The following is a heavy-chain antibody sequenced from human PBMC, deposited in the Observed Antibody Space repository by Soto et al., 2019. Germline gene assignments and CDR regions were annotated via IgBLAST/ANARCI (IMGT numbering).Heavy chain of an antibody. V-gene: IGHV3-11*01. CDR1: GFTFSDYY. CDR3: ARGHEYFHP. J-gene: IGHJ1*01. Sequence: QVQLVESGGGLVEPGGALRLSCAASGFTFSDYYMSWLRQTPGKGLECISYLSRNDNTVWYADSVKGRFTISRDNTENSLYLQMNSLRADDTAVYYCARGHEYFHPWGQGTLVIVSS. CDR2: LSRNDNTV.